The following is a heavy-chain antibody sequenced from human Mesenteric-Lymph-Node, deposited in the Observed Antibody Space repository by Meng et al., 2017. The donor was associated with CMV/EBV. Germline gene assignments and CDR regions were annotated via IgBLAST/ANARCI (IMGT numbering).Heavy chain of an antibody. CDR2: INSDGSTT. CDR3: AAGYLDL. Sequence: SCAASGFTLSSYWMHWVRQAPGKGLVWVSRINSDGSTTNYADSVKGRFTISRDNAKNTLYLQMNSLRAEDTAVYYCAAGYLDLWGRGTLVTVSS. J-gene: IGHJ2*01. CDR1: GFTLSSYW. V-gene: IGHV3-74*01.